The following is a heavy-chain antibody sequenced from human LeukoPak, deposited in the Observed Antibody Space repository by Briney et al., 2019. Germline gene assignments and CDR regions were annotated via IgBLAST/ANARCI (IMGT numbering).Heavy chain of an antibody. Sequence: ASVKVSCKASGNTFTSYDINWVRQATGQGLEWMGWMNPNSGNTGYAQKFQGRVTMTRNTSISTAYMELSSLRSEDTAVYYCARAAITMIVVVKRYYYYYMDVWGKGTTVTVSS. J-gene: IGHJ6*03. D-gene: IGHD3-22*01. CDR1: GNTFTSYD. CDR3: ARAAITMIVVVKRYYYYYMDV. V-gene: IGHV1-8*01. CDR2: MNPNSGNT.